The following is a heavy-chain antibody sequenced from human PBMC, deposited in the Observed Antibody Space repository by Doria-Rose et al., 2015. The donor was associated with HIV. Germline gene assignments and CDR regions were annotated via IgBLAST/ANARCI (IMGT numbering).Heavy chain of an antibody. CDR1: GVSLSSPGMG. CDR2: LFSDDDR. V-gene: IGHV2-26*01. Sequence: QVTLKESGPVLVKPTETLTLTCTVSGVSLSSPGMGVSWIRQPPGKALEWLAYLFSDDDRSYKTSLKSRLTISRGTSKSQVVLTMTDMDPVDTATYYCARIKSSRWYHKYYFDFWGQGTLVIVSA. D-gene: IGHD6-13*01. CDR3: ARIKSSRWYHKYYFDF. J-gene: IGHJ4*02.